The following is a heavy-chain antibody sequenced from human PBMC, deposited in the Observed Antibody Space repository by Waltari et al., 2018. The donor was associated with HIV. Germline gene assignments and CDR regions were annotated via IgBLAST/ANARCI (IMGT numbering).Heavy chain of an antibody. D-gene: IGHD1-20*01. CDR1: GGSFSGYY. J-gene: IGHJ3*02. CDR3: AGPYNWNHVPYDVFDI. CDR2: INHSGST. Sequence: QVQLQQWGAGLLKPSETLSLTCAVYGGSFSGYYWSWIRPPPGKGLEWIGEINHSGSTNYNPSLKSRVTISVDTSKNQFSLKLSSVTAADTAVYYCAGPYNWNHVPYDVFDIWGQGTMVTVSS. V-gene: IGHV4-34*01.